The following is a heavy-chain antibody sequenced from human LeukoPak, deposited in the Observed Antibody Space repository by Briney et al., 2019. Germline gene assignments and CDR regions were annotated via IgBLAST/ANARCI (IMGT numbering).Heavy chain of an antibody. CDR2: IYNSETT. CDR3: ARVVYSHYWPEGMDV. CDR1: GDSISSYY. D-gene: IGHD4-11*01. Sequence: SECLSLTCTVSGDSISSYYWSWIRQPPGKGLEWIGYIYNSETTNYNPSLESRVTISEDTSKNQFSLMLTSVTAADTAVYYCARVVYSHYWPEGMDVWGQGTTVTVSS. V-gene: IGHV4-59*01. J-gene: IGHJ6*02.